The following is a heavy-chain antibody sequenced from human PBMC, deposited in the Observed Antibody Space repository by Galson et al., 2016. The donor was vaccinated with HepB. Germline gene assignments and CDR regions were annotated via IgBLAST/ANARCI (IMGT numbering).Heavy chain of an antibody. CDR1: GYTFINYG. Sequence: SVKVSCKASGYTFINYGTSWVRQAPGQGLEWMGWISTYNGNTKYAQKLQDRLTMTTDTPTSTAYMELRSLRYDDTAVYYCVRGGLGVWGQGTTVTVSS. CDR3: VRGGLGV. D-gene: IGHD7-27*01. CDR2: ISTYNGNT. V-gene: IGHV1-18*01. J-gene: IGHJ6*02.